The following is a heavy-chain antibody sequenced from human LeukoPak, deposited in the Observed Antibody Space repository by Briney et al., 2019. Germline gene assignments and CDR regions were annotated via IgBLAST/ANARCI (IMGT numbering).Heavy chain of an antibody. CDR3: ARHAPLGYCTNGVCIMDAFDI. CDR1: GGSISSYY. V-gene: IGHV4-59*01. Sequence: SETLSLTCTVSGGSISSYYWSWIRQPPGKGLEWIGYIYYSGGTNYNPSLKSRVTISVDTSKNQFSLKLSSVTAADTAVYYCARHAPLGYCTNGVCIMDAFDIWGQGTMVTVSS. J-gene: IGHJ3*02. D-gene: IGHD2-8*01. CDR2: IYYSGGT.